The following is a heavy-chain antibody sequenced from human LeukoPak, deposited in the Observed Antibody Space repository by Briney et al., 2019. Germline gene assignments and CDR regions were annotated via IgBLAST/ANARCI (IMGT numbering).Heavy chain of an antibody. CDR2: TIPMLGVT. V-gene: IGHV1-69*04. CDR1: GVTFSDYA. J-gene: IGHJ4*02. D-gene: IGHD3-10*01. Sequence: SVKVSCKASGVTFSDYAISWVRQAPGQGLEGMGRTIPMLGVTTYAQKFQGRVKISADESTNTAYMALSSLRSGGTAVYYCAGDRPKGKFGVDLLDGWGQGTLVVVSS. CDR3: AGDRPKGKFGVDLLDG.